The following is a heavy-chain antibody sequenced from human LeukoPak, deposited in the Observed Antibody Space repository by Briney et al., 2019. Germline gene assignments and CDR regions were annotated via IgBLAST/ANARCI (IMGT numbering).Heavy chain of an antibody. CDR2: IYYSGST. V-gene: IGHV4-59*01. J-gene: IGHJ5*02. CDR1: GGSISSYY. Sequence: SETLSLTCTVSGGSISSYYWNWIRQPPGKGLEWIGYIYYSGSTNYNPSLKSRVTISVDTSKNQFSLNLTSVTAADTAVYYCARFTPQGYGWGGYNRFDPWGQGTLVIVSS. CDR3: ARFTPQGYGWGGYNRFDP. D-gene: IGHD3-16*01.